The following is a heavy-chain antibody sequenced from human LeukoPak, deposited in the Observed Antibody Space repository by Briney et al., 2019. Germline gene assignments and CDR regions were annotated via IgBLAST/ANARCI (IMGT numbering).Heavy chain of an antibody. J-gene: IGHJ3*02. V-gene: IGHV3-7*03. CDR3: ARDWVAGVPFDAFDI. D-gene: IGHD3-10*01. CDR1: GFIFKDFY. CDR2: IKEDGSEK. Sequence: GGSLRLSCEASGFIFKDFYMTWVRQAPGTGLEWVANIKEDGSEKYYVDSVKGRFTISRDNAQNSVYLHMNSLTAEDTALYYCARDWVAGVPFDAFDIWGQGTMVSVSS.